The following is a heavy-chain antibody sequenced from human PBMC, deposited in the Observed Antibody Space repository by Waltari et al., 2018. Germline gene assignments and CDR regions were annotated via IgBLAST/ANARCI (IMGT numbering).Heavy chain of an antibody. CDR3: ARAHSSSWYEDYYYYYMDV. J-gene: IGHJ6*03. V-gene: IGHV4-59*01. Sequence: QVQLQESGPGLVKPSETLSLTCTVSGGSISSYYWSWIRQPPGKGLEWIGYIYYSGSTNYNPSLNSRVTISVDTSKNQFSLKLSSVTAADTAVYYCARAHSSSWYEDYYYYYMDVWGKGTTVTISS. CDR1: GGSISSYY. CDR2: IYYSGST. D-gene: IGHD6-13*01.